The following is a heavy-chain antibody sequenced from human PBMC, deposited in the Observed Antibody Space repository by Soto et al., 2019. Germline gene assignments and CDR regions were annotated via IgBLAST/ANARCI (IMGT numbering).Heavy chain of an antibody. V-gene: IGHV1-8*01. CDR2: MNPNSGNT. Sequence: ASVKVSCKASGYTFTSYDINWVRQATGQGLEWMGWMNPNSGNTGYAQKFQGRVTMTRNTSISTAYMELSSLRSEDTAVYYCAKAAAPQGSCSGGSCYSGWAFDIWGQGTMVTVSS. CDR3: AKAAAPQGSCSGGSCYSGWAFDI. CDR1: GYTFTSYD. J-gene: IGHJ3*02. D-gene: IGHD2-15*01.